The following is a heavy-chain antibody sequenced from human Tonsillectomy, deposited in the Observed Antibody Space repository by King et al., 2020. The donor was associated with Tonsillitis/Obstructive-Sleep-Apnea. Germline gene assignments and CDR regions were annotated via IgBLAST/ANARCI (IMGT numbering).Heavy chain of an antibody. D-gene: IGHD1-7*01. V-gene: IGHV3-74*01. CDR2: INSDGSST. CDR3: ARGPLTGTTLPYFAY. J-gene: IGHJ4*02. CDR1: GFTFSNYW. Sequence: VQLVESGGDLVQSGGSLRLSCAASGFTFSNYWIHWVRQAPGKGLVWVSRINSDGSSTSYADSVKGRFTISRDNAKNTLYLQMNSRRAEETAVYYCARGPLTGTTLPYFAYWGQGTLVTVSS.